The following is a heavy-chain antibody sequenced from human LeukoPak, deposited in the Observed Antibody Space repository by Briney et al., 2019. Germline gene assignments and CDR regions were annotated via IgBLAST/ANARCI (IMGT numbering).Heavy chain of an antibody. CDR3: ARVRGNRGKYFDY. CDR1: GGSFSGYY. Sequence: SETLSLTCAVYGGSFSGYYWSWIRQPPGKGLEWIGETNHSGSTNYNPSLKSRVTISVDTSKNQFSLKLSSVTAADTAVYYCARVRGNRGKYFDYWGQGTLVTVSS. J-gene: IGHJ4*02. D-gene: IGHD3-16*01. CDR2: TNHSGST. V-gene: IGHV4-34*01.